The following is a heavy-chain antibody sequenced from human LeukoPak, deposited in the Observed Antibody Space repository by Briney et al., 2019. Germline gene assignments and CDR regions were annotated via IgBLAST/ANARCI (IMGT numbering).Heavy chain of an antibody. CDR1: GFTFSNFA. CDR2: ISGSGGST. CDR3: AKTHNPNFWNGYYYFDY. V-gene: IGHV3-23*01. D-gene: IGHD3-3*01. Sequence: PGGSLRLSCAASGFTFSNFAVSWVRQAPGKGLEWVSAISGSGGSTYYADSVKGRFTISRDNSKNTLYLQMNSLRAEDTAVYFCAKTHNPNFWNGYYYFDYWGQGALVTVSS. J-gene: IGHJ4*02.